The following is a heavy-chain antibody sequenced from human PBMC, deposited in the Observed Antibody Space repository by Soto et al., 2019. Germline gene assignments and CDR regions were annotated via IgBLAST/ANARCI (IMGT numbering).Heavy chain of an antibody. J-gene: IGHJ5*02. CDR3: ARHAGYSSGRRWFDP. D-gene: IGHD3-22*01. Sequence: SETLSLTCTVSGGSISSSSYFWGWIRQPPGKGLEWIGSIYHSGSTSDNPSLGSRVTISVDTSKNQFSLKLSSVTAADTAVYFCARHAGYSSGRRWFDPWGQVTLVTVSS. CDR1: GGSISSSSYF. V-gene: IGHV4-39*01. CDR2: IYHSGST.